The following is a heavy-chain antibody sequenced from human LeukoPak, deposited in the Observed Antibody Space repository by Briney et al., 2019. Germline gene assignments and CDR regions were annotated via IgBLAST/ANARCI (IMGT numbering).Heavy chain of an antibody. CDR3: ARASEDYDFWSGLRYYYYYMDV. CDR2: MNPNSGNT. J-gene: IGHJ6*03. CDR1: GYTFTSYD. Sequence: ASVKVSCKASGYTFTSYDINWVRQATGQGLEWIGWMNPNSGNTGYAQKFQGRVTITRNTSISTAYMELSSLRSEDTAVYYCARASEDYDFWSGLRYYYYYMDVWGKGTTVTVSS. V-gene: IGHV1-8*03. D-gene: IGHD3-3*01.